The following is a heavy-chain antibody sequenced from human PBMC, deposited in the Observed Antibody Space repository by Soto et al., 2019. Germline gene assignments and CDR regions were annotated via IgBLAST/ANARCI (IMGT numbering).Heavy chain of an antibody. V-gene: IGHV4-39*07. Sequence: SETLSLTCTVSGGSISSSSYYWGWIRQPPGKGLEWIGEVYHSGSTRYNPSLKSRVTISVDKPNNQFSLKLSSMTGADTAVYYCATRPPQIVVTLLPFPSWGQGTPVTVSS. CDR1: GGSISSSSYY. CDR2: VYHSGST. J-gene: IGHJ5*02. CDR3: ATRPPQIVVTLLPFPS. D-gene: IGHD2-15*01.